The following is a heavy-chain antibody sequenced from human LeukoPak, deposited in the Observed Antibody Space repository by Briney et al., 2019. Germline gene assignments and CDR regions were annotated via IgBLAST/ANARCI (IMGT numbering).Heavy chain of an antibody. CDR1: GFTFSNAW. J-gene: IGHJ4*02. Sequence: GGSLRLSCAASGFTFSNAWMSWVRQAPGKGLEWVSYISSSGSIIYYADSVKGRFTISRDNAKNSLYLQMNGLRVEDTAVYYCARDQIFGVVENFDYWGQGTLVTVSS. V-gene: IGHV3-11*04. CDR3: ARDQIFGVVENFDY. CDR2: ISSSGSII. D-gene: IGHD3-3*01.